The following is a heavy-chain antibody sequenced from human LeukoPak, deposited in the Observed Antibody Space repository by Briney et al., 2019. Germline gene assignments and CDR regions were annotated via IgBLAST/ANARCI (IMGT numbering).Heavy chain of an antibody. J-gene: IGHJ3*02. D-gene: IGHD3-16*02. CDR3: ARGAYYDYVWGSYPDQDAFDI. CDR2: ISYDGSNK. V-gene: IGHV3-30*03. Sequence: GGSLRLSCAASGFTFSSYGMHWVRQAPGKGLEWVAVISYDGSNKYYADSVKGRFTISRDNSKNTLYLQMNSLRAEDTAVYYCARGAYYDYVWGSYPDQDAFDIWGQGTMATVSS. CDR1: GFTFSSYG.